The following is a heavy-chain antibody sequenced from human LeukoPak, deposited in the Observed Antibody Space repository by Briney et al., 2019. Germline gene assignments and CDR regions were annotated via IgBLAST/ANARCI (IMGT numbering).Heavy chain of an antibody. D-gene: IGHD4-17*01. CDR2: INSDGSST. CDR1: GFTFSSYW. Sequence: GGSLRLSCAASGFTFSSYWMHWVRQAPGKGLVWVSRINSDGSSTSYADSVKGRFTISRDNAKNTLYLQMNSLRAEDTAVYYCARGGPTVTTQFWSYYYYYMDVWGKGTTVTVSS. J-gene: IGHJ6*03. V-gene: IGHV3-74*01. CDR3: ARGGPTVTTQFWSYYYYYMDV.